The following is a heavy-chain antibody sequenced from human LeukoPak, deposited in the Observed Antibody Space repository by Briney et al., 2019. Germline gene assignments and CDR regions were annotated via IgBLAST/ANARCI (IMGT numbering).Heavy chain of an antibody. D-gene: IGHD6-19*01. J-gene: IGHJ4*02. CDR2: IRHDESNK. CDR3: ARLGYGGSGWYFDD. V-gene: IGHV3-33*01. CDR1: GFTHSNYG. Sequence: GRSLRLSCAASGFTHSNYGMHWVRQAPGKGREWVAGIRHDESNKYYTDSVKGRFTISRDSSKNTLYLQMNSLRPEDTAVYYCARLGYGGSGWYFDDWGQGTLVTVSS.